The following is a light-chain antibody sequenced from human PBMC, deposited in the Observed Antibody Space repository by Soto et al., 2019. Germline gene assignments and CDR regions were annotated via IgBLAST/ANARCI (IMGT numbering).Light chain of an antibody. CDR1: QSVSSN. J-gene: IGKJ5*01. V-gene: IGKV3-15*01. CDR3: QQYNNWRIT. Sequence: ETVMTQSPATLSVSPGERATLSCRASQSVSSNLAWYQQKPGQAPRLLIYGASTRATGIPARFSGSGSGTEFTLPISSLQSEDFAVYYCQQYNNWRITFGQGTRLEIK. CDR2: GAS.